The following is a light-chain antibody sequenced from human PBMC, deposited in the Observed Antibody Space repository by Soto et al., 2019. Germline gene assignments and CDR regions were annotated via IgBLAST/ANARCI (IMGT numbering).Light chain of an antibody. CDR1: SSDVGAYNF. V-gene: IGLV2-14*01. Sequence: QSVLTQPASVSGSPGQSITISCTGTSSDVGAYNFVSWYQHHAGKAPKLIIFEVSNRPSGVSKRFSGSKSANTASLTISGLQADDEADYYCTSYISSSPFSVFGTGTKVTVL. CDR2: EVS. J-gene: IGLJ1*01. CDR3: TSYISSSPFSV.